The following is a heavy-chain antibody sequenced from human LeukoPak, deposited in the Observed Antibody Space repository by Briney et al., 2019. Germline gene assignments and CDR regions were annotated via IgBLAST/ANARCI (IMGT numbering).Heavy chain of an antibody. J-gene: IGHJ4*02. CDR1: GYTFSDYA. V-gene: IGHV1-3*01. CDR3: ARGSTSDWPLDH. CDR2: IDAGNGNT. D-gene: IGHD2-2*01. Sequence: PGASVKVSCKASGYTFSDYAIHWVRQAPGQGLEWMGWIDAGNGNTRYSQKFQGRVTITRDTSTSTAYIELRSLRSEDTAMYYCARGSTSDWPLDHWGQETLVTISS.